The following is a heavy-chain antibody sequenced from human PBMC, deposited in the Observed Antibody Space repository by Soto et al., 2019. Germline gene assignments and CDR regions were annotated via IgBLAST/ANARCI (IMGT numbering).Heavy chain of an antibody. CDR3: XXXXXXXXXXXXXXXXDX. Sequence: EVQLVESGGGLLQPGGSLRLSCAASGFTFDDYAMHWVRXXXXXXXXXXXXISWNSANKNYADSVKARFTISRDNAKNSLSLXMXSLRXXXXXXXXXXXXXXXXXXXXXXXXXDXXXQGTTVTVSS. V-gene: IGHV3-9*01. J-gene: IGHJ6*02. CDR1: GFTFDDYA. CDR2: ISWNSANK.